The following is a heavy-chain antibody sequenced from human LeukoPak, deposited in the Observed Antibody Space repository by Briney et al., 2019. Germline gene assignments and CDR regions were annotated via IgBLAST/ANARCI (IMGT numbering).Heavy chain of an antibody. CDR2: IYYSGST. CDR1: GGSISSSSYY. J-gene: IGHJ4*02. Sequence: SETLSLTCTVSGGSISSSSYYWSWIRQPPGKGLEWIGYIYYSGSTNYNPSLKSRVTISVDTSKNQFSLKLSSVTAADTAVYYCARGDIVVVPAAVHFDYWGQGTLVTVSS. D-gene: IGHD2-2*01. CDR3: ARGDIVVVPAAVHFDY. V-gene: IGHV4-61*01.